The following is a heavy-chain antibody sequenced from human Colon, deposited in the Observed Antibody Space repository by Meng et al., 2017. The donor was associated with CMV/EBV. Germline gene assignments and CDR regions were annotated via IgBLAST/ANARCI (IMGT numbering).Heavy chain of an antibody. CDR1: GYTFTSYD. V-gene: IGHV1-2*02. CDR3: ARGAITGTTIPLYYYYYGMDV. Sequence: ASVKVSCKASGYTFTSYDINWVRQATGQGLEWMGWINPKSGGTNYAQKFQGRVTMTRDTSISTAYMELSRLRSDDTAVYYCARGAITGTTIPLYYYYYGMDVWGQGTTVTVSS. CDR2: INPKSGGT. J-gene: IGHJ6*02. D-gene: IGHD1-7*01.